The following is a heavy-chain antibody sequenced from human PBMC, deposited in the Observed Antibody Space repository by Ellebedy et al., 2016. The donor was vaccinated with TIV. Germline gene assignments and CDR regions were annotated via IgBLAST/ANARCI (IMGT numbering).Heavy chain of an antibody. CDR1: GFIFSNYW. Sequence: GESLKISCAGSGFIFSNYWLHWVRQAPGKGLVWVSRINSDGTIRNYADSVKGRFTISRDNAKNSLYLQMNSLRAEDTAVYYCARGSNGAFDYWGQGTLVTVSS. CDR3: ARGSNGAFDY. D-gene: IGHD4-17*01. V-gene: IGHV3-74*01. J-gene: IGHJ4*02. CDR2: INSDGTIR.